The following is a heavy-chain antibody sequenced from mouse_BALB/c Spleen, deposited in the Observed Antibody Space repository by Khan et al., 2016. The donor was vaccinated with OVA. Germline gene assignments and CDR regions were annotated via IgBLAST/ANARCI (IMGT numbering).Heavy chain of an antibody. CDR2: ISSTGST. CDR3: ARSRYYGDSYAMDY. J-gene: IGHJ4*01. D-gene: IGHD2-13*01. V-gene: IGHV3-2*02. CDR1: GYSITSDFA. Sequence: EVQLQESGPGLVKPSQSLSLTCTVTGYSITSDFAWNWIRQFPGNKLEWMGYISSTGSTSYSPSLKSRSSITRDTSTNQSFLHLTSVTTEDTATYSGARSRYYGDSYAMDYWGQGTPVTVSS.